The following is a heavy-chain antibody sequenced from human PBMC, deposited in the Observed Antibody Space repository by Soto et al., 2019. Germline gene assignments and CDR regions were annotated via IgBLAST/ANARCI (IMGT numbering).Heavy chain of an antibody. D-gene: IGHD3-10*01. CDR2: ISYSGST. Sequence: SETLSLTCSVSGASITTYYWIWIRQPPGKGLEWIGSISYSGSTKYNPSLESRVMISLDTSKNQFSLRLTSVTAADTALYYCARDWDSSGLFDPWGQGALVTVSS. CDR1: GASITTYY. CDR3: ARDWDSSGLFDP. V-gene: IGHV4-59*01. J-gene: IGHJ5*02.